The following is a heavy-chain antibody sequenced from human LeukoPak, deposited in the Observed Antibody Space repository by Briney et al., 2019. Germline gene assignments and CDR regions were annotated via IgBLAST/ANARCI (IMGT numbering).Heavy chain of an antibody. CDR3: ATSGTLRYFDWLAGPFDY. CDR1: GFTFSSYG. J-gene: IGHJ4*02. Sequence: GGSLRLSCAASGFTFSSYGMHWVRQAPGKGLEWVAFIRYDGSNKYYADSVKGRFTVSRDNSKNTLYLQMNSLRAEDTAVYYCATSGTLRYFDWLAGPFDYWGQGTLVTVSS. D-gene: IGHD3-9*01. V-gene: IGHV3-30*02. CDR2: IRYDGSNK.